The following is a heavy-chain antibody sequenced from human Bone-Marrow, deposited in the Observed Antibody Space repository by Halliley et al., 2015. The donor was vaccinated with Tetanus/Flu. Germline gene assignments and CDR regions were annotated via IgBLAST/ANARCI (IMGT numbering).Heavy chain of an antibody. CDR1: GYSISNAFY. V-gene: IGHV4-38-2*01. D-gene: IGHD1-1*01. CDR3: ARTGVPLRGHFDF. CDR2: IFHSGSS. J-gene: IGHJ4*02. Sequence: TLSLTCAVSGYSISNAFYWGWIRQPPGKGLEWIGTIFHSGSSYYNPSLQSRVTLSVDTSKNHFSLKLNSMTAADTAFYYCARTGVPLRGHFDFWGQGILVTVSS.